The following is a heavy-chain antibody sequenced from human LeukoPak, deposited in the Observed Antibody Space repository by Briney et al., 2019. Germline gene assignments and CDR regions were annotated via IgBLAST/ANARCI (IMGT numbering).Heavy chain of an antibody. CDR1: GYSISSGYY. Sequence: PSETLSLTCTVSGYSISSGYYWGWIRQPPGKGLEWIGSIYHSGSTYYSPSLKSRVTISVDTSKNQFSLKLSSVTAADTAVYYCAREAAGTFDYWGLGTLVTVSS. V-gene: IGHV4-38-2*02. CDR2: IYHSGST. J-gene: IGHJ4*02. CDR3: AREAAGTFDY. D-gene: IGHD6-13*01.